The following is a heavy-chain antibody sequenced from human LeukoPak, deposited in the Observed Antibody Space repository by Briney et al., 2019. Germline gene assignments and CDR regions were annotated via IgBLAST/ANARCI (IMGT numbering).Heavy chain of an antibody. CDR2: ISGSGGST. CDR1: GFTFSSYA. D-gene: IGHD6-19*01. Sequence: GGSLRLSCAASGFTFSSYAMSWVRQAPGKGLEWVSAISGSGGSTYYADSVKGRFTISRDNSKDTLYLQMNSLRAEDTAVYYCAKDRGYSSGWYGSGAFDYWGQGTLVTVSS. J-gene: IGHJ4*02. V-gene: IGHV3-23*01. CDR3: AKDRGYSSGWYGSGAFDY.